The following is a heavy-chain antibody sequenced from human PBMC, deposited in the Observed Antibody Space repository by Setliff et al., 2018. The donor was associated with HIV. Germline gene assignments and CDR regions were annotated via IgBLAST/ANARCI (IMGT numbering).Heavy chain of an antibody. D-gene: IGHD7-27*01. Sequence: SLKISCAASGFSFINLWMSWVRQAPGRGLECVANIKQDGSEKYYVDSVKSRFTVSTNNAENSLSMQMNSLTVDDTAIYYCASDLNWASADYWGHGILVTVSS. V-gene: IGHV3-7*03. CDR3: ASDLNWASADY. J-gene: IGHJ4*01. CDR2: IKQDGSEK. CDR1: GFSFINLW.